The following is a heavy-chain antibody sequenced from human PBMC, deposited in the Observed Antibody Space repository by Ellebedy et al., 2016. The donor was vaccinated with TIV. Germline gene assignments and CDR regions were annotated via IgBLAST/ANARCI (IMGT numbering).Heavy chain of an antibody. V-gene: IGHV3-74*01. CDR1: GFTFSSYA. D-gene: IGHD3-3*01. Sequence: GGSLRLSCSASGFTFSSYAMHWVRQAPGKGLVWVSRINSDGSSTNYADSVRGRFTISRDNAKNTLYLQMNSLRAEDTAVYYCARAARDNFWSGYYFDYWGQGTLVTVSS. J-gene: IGHJ4*02. CDR3: ARAARDNFWSGYYFDY. CDR2: INSDGSST.